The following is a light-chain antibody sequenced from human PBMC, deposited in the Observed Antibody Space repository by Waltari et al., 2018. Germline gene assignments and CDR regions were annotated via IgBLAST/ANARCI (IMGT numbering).Light chain of an antibody. CDR2: DAS. CDR3: QQESNWSYS. CDR1: QSVSSR. V-gene: IGKV3D-15*01. Sequence: EIVMTQSPATLSLSPGERATLSCRASQSVSSRLAWYQQKPGQAPRLLIYDASSRATGIPDRFSGSGSGTEFTLTISSLGPEDVAVYFCQQESNWSYSFGLGTKVEIK. J-gene: IGKJ2*03.